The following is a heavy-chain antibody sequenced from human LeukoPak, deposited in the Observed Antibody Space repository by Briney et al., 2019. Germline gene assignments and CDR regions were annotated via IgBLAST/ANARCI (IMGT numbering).Heavy chain of an antibody. J-gene: IGHJ5*02. CDR3: AIAYYDPRFDP. CDR1: GGSISSSSCY. D-gene: IGHD3-22*01. Sequence: SETLSLTCTVSGGSISSSSCYWGWIRQPPGKGLEWIGSIYYSGSTYYNPSLKSRVTIPVDTSKNQFSLKLSSVTAADTAVYYCAIAYYDPRFDPWGQGTLVTVSS. CDR2: IYYSGST. V-gene: IGHV4-39*01.